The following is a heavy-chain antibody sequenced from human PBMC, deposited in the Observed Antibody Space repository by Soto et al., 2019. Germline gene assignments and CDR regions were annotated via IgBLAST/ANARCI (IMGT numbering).Heavy chain of an antibody. CDR2: IYYSGST. J-gene: IGHJ6*02. CDR1: GGSISSGGYY. CDR3: ARDFRDDYVWGSYRDYYGMDV. V-gene: IGHV4-31*03. D-gene: IGHD3-16*02. Sequence: SETLSLTCTVSGGSISSGGYYWSWIRQHPGKGLEWIGYIYYSGSTYYNPSLKSRVTISVDTSKNQFSLKLSSVTAADTAVYYCARDFRDDYVWGSYRDYYGMDVWGQGTTVTVSS.